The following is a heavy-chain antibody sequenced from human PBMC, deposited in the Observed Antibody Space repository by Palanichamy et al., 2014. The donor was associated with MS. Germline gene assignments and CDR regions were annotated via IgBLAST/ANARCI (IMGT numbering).Heavy chain of an antibody. J-gene: IGHJ4*02. CDR2: ISSSSRYT. D-gene: IGHD4-17*01. V-gene: IGHV3-11*06. Sequence: WIRQAPGKGLEWVSYISSSSRYTNYADSVKGRFTISRDNAKNSLYLQMNSLRAEDTAVYYCARGGPYGDQHTPDYWGQGTLVTVSS. CDR3: ARGGPYGDQHTPDY.